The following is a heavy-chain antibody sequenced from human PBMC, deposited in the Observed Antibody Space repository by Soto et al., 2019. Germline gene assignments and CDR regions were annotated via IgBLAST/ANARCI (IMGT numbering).Heavy chain of an antibody. CDR1: GGTFSSYA. Sequence: QVQLVQSGAEVKKPGSSVKVSCKASGGTFSSYAISWVRQAPGQGLEWMGGIIPIFGTANYAQKFQGRVTIPADESTSTDYRELSSLRSEDTAVYYCAEGGAGGYLTYGMDVWGQGTTVTVSS. CDR2: IIPIFGTA. V-gene: IGHV1-69*01. CDR3: AEGGAGGYLTYGMDV. D-gene: IGHD3-22*01. J-gene: IGHJ6*02.